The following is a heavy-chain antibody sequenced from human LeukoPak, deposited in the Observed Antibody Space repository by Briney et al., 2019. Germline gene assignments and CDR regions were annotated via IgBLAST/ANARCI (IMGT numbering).Heavy chain of an antibody. CDR1: GESFSSHG. CDR3: ARDYNFDSSPYDDGLDI. D-gene: IGHD3-22*01. V-gene: IGHV1-69*05. Sequence: SVKVSCKTSGESFSSHGISWVRQAPGQGLEWMGGIIPVFHTAKYAQNFQDRLTIATDESTDTVYMELSSLRSEDTAVYYCARDYNFDSSPYDDGLDIWGQGTMVTVSS. CDR2: IIPVFHTA. J-gene: IGHJ3*02.